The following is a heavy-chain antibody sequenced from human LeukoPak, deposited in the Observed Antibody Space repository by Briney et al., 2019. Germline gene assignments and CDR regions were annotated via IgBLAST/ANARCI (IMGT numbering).Heavy chain of an antibody. Sequence: ASVKVSCKASGYTFTGYYMHWVRHAPGQGLEWMGWINPNSGGTNYAQKFQGRVTMTRDTSISTAYMELSRLRSDDTAVYYCVRGCSSTSCYTGSYWFDPWGQGTLVTVSS. D-gene: IGHD2-2*02. V-gene: IGHV1-2*02. CDR1: GYTFTGYY. CDR2: INPNSGGT. CDR3: VRGCSSTSCYTGSYWFDP. J-gene: IGHJ5*02.